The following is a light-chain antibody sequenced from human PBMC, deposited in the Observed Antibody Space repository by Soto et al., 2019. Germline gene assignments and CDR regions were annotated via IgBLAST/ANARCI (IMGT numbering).Light chain of an antibody. V-gene: IGLV2-8*01. CDR3: SSYAGSSTLYA. CDR2: EVT. Sequence: QSALTQPPSASGSLGQSVTISCTGTASDVGVYNYVSWYQQHPGKAPKLMIYEVTKRPSGVPDRFSGSKSGNTASLTVSGLQAEDEADYYCSSYAGSSTLYAFGTGTKVTVL. J-gene: IGLJ1*01. CDR1: ASDVGVYNY.